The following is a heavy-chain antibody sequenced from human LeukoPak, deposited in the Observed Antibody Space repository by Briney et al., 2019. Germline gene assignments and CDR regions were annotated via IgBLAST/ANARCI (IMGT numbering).Heavy chain of an antibody. Sequence: PGGSLRLSCAASGFTFSSYAMSWVRQAPGKGLEWVSAISGSGGSTYYADSVKGRFTISRDNSKNTLYLQMNSLRATDMAVYYCAKVSLVVPAARGNWFDPWGQGTLVTVSS. D-gene: IGHD2-2*01. J-gene: IGHJ5*02. CDR2: ISGSGGST. CDR3: AKVSLVVPAARGNWFDP. CDR1: GFTFSSYA. V-gene: IGHV3-23*01.